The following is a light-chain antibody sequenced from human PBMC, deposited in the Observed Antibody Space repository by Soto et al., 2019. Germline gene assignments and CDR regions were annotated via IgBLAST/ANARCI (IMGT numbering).Light chain of an antibody. Sequence: EDVLAQSPATLSLSPGESATLFCRVSQSVSSSYLAWYHQKPGQAPRLLIFGTSRRPSDIADRFSGRRSGTDFTLTISRLEPDDFGDYSCQQYIWPVWPFGPLPNLDSK. CDR1: QSVSSSY. J-gene: IGKJ3*01. CDR2: GTS. CDR3: QQYIWPVWP. V-gene: IGKV3-20*01.